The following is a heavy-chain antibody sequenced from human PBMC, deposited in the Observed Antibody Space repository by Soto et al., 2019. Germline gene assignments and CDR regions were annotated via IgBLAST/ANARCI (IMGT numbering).Heavy chain of an antibody. Sequence: SETLSLTCTVSGGSISSSSYYWGWIRQPPGKGLEWIGSIYYSGSTYYNPSLKSRVTISVDTSKNQFSLKLSSVTAADTAVYYCAKPHPSSGWYYFDYWGKGTLVTV. CDR1: GGSISSSSYY. CDR3: AKPHPSSGWYYFDY. CDR2: IYYSGST. V-gene: IGHV4-39*01. D-gene: IGHD6-19*01. J-gene: IGHJ4*02.